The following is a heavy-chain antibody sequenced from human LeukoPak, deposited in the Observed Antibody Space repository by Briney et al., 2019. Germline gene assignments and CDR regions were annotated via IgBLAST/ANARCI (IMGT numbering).Heavy chain of an antibody. CDR2: IITGGTT. J-gene: IGHJ2*01. Sequence: GGSLRLSCAASGFTFSTYAMNWVRQAPGKGLEWVSTIITGGTTYYTDSVKGRFIISRDDSKNTLYLQMNSLRAEDTAVYYCAKGSSPKADWHFDLWGRGTLVTVSS. CDR3: AKGSSPKADWHFDL. V-gene: IGHV3-23*01. CDR1: GFTFSTYA.